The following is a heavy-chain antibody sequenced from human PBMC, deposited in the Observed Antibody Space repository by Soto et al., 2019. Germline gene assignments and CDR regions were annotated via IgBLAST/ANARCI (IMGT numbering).Heavy chain of an antibody. Sequence: ASVTVYCKTSGYTFTSYDINWVRQATGQGLEWMGWMNPNSGNTGYAQKFQGRVTMTRNTSISTAYMELSSLRSEDTAVYYCARVRWLDAFDIWGQGTMVTVS. CDR1: GYTFTSYD. D-gene: IGHD5-12*01. CDR2: MNPNSGNT. J-gene: IGHJ3*02. V-gene: IGHV1-8*01. CDR3: ARVRWLDAFDI.